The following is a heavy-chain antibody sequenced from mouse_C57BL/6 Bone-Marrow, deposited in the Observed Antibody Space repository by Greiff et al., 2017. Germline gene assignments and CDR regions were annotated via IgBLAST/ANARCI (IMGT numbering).Heavy chain of an antibody. CDR3: ARAYDYDDYTMDY. CDR1: GYTFTNYW. Sequence: QVQLQQPGAELVKPGASVKLSCKASGYTFTNYWMHWVKQRPGQGLEWIGMMHPNGGSPDYNEKFKSEATLSVDKSSRPAYMELSSLTSEDSAVYYCARAYDYDDYTMDYGGQGTSVTVSA. V-gene: IGHV1-64*01. D-gene: IGHD2-4*01. CDR2: MHPNGGSP. J-gene: IGHJ4*01.